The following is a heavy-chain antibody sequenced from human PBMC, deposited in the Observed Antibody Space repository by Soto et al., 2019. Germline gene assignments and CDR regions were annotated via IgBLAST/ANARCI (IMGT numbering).Heavy chain of an antibody. CDR1: GGSISSGGYY. V-gene: IGHV4-31*03. CDR2: IYYSGST. D-gene: IGHD3-10*01. CDR3: ARDRGMAPYYDGMDV. J-gene: IGHJ6*02. Sequence: PSETLSLTCTVSGGSISSGGYYWSWIRQHPGKGLEWIGYIYYSGSTYYNPSLKSRVTISVDTSKNQFSLKLSSVTAADTAVYYCARDRGMAPYYDGMDVWGQGTTVTVSS.